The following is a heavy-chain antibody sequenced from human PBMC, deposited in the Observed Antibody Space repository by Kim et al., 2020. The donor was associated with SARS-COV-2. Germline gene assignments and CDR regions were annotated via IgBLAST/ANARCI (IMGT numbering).Heavy chain of an antibody. J-gene: IGHJ4*02. Sequence: GGSLRLSCAASGFTFSSYAMSWVRQAPGKGLEWVSAISGSGGSTYYADSVKGRFTISRDNSKNTLYLQMNSLRAEDTAVYYCAKVKVSLRFGELYRYYFDYWGQGTLVTVSS. CDR1: GFTFSSYA. CDR2: ISGSGGST. V-gene: IGHV3-23*01. D-gene: IGHD3-10*01. CDR3: AKVKVSLRFGELYRYYFDY.